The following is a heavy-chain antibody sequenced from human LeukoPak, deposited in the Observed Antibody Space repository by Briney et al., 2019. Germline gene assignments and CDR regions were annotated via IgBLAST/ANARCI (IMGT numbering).Heavy chain of an antibody. CDR3: AKEHSNPLYYYYRDV. CDR2: ISGSGGST. Sequence: GGSLRLSCAAAGFTFSNYAMSWVRQAPGKGLEWVSAISGSGGSTYYADSVKGRFTISRDNSKNTLYLQMNSLRAEDTAVYYCAKEHSNPLYYYYRDVWGKGTTVTVSS. J-gene: IGHJ6*03. V-gene: IGHV3-23*01. CDR1: GFTFSNYA. D-gene: IGHD2/OR15-2a*01.